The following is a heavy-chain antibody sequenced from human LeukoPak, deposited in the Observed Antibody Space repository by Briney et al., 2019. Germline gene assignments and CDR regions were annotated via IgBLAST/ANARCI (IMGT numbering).Heavy chain of an antibody. CDR2: IYHSGSP. Sequence: SETLSLTCAVSGGSISSNNWWGWVRQPPGKGLEWIGEIYHSGSPNCNPSLKSRVTVSVDKSRNHFSLNLSSVTAADTAVYYCARVNINNWHSCDYWGQGTLVTVSS. J-gene: IGHJ4*02. V-gene: IGHV4-4*02. CDR3: ARVNINNWHSCDY. CDR1: GGSISSNNW. D-gene: IGHD1-1*01.